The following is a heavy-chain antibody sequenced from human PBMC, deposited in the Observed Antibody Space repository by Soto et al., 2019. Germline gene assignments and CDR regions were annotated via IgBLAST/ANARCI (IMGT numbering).Heavy chain of an antibody. CDR3: ARDSSGWRGVSFDY. CDR2: SNPNSGGT. CDR1: GCTFTSYA. D-gene: IGHD6-19*01. J-gene: IGHJ4*02. V-gene: IGHV1-2*02. Sequence: ASVKVSCKASGCTFTSYAMNWVRQAPGQGLEWMGWSNPNSGGTRYAQKFQGRVTMTRDTSITTAYMEVSSLRSDDTAVYFCARDSSGWRGVSFDYWGQGTPVTVSS.